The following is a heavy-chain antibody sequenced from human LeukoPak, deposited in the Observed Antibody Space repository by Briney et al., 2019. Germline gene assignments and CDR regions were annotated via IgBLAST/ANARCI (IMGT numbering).Heavy chain of an antibody. J-gene: IGHJ6*03. D-gene: IGHD4-17*01. Sequence: SETLSLTCTVSGYSISSGYYWGWSRQPPGKGLEWVGSIYYSGSTYYNPSLKSRVTITVDTSKTQFSLKLSSVTAADTAVYYCARRAAVTWGLYYYYYYMDVWGKGTTVTVSS. V-gene: IGHV4-38-2*02. CDR3: ARRAAVTWGLYYYYYYMDV. CDR1: GYSISSGYY. CDR2: IYYSGST.